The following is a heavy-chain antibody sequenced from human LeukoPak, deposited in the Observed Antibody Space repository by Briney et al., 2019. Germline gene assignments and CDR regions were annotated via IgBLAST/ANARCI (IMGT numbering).Heavy chain of an antibody. D-gene: IGHD2-15*01. J-gene: IGHJ1*01. CDR3: GNQCSGGTCPEH. CDR2: IQYDGNVK. CDR1: GFSISRYW. Sequence: GGSLRLSCAASGFSISRYWMTWVRQAPGKGLEWVGNIQYDGNVKHYVDSVRGRFTISRDNAKNSVYLQMNSLRAEVSADYFCGNQCSGGTCPEHWGQGTQVTVSS. V-gene: IGHV3-7*01.